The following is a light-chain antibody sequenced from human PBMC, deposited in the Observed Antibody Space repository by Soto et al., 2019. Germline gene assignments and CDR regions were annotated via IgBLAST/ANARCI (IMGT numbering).Light chain of an antibody. V-gene: IGKV1-39*01. CDR2: EAS. CDR3: QQSYITTIT. J-gene: IGKJ5*01. Sequence: IKRYNSLSTLSGSVGDGVTITCRASQTISSWLAWYQQKPGKAPKLLIYEASSLQSGVPSRFSGSGSGTDFTLTIISLQPEDFTTYYCQQSYITTITFGQGTLLENK. CDR1: QTISSW.